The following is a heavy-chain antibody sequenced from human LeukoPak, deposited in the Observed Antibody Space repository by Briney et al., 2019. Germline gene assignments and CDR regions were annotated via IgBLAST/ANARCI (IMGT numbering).Heavy chain of an antibody. CDR3: ASGVIIATAGSLDY. J-gene: IGHJ4*02. CDR2: VDGSGGST. CDR1: GFTFSSHA. V-gene: IGHV3-23*01. Sequence: GGSLRLSCAGSGFTFSSHAMSWVRQAPGKGLEWVSAVDGSGGSTYYADSVKGRFTISRDYSKNTLFLQMNSLRAEDTAVYYCASGVIIATAGSLDYWGQGTLVTVSS. D-gene: IGHD6-13*01.